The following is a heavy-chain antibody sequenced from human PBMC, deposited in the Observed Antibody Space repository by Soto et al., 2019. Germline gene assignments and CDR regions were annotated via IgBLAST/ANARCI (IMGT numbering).Heavy chain of an antibody. CDR3: ARDSMVFLLGVNYYYYGMDV. CDR2: ISAYNGNT. CDR1: GYTFTSYG. V-gene: IGHV1-18*01. D-gene: IGHD3-10*01. Sequence: VASVKVSCKASGYTFTSYGISWVRQAPGQGLEWMGWISAYNGNTNYAQKLQGRVTMTTDTSTSTAYMELRSLRSDDTAVYYCARDSMVFLLGVNYYYYGMDVWGQGTTVTVSS. J-gene: IGHJ6*02.